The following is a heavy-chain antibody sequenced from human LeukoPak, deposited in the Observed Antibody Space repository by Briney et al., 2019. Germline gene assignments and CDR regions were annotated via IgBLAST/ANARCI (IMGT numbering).Heavy chain of an antibody. CDR3: AREMATTRDYYYYGMDV. J-gene: IGHJ6*02. D-gene: IGHD5-24*01. Sequence: VASVKVSCKASGGTFSSYAIGWVRQAPGQGLEWMGRIIPILGIANYAQKFQGRVTITADKSTSTAYMELSSLRSEDTAVYYCAREMATTRDYYYYGMDVWGQGTTVTVSS. CDR2: IIPILGIA. CDR1: GGTFSSYA. V-gene: IGHV1-69*04.